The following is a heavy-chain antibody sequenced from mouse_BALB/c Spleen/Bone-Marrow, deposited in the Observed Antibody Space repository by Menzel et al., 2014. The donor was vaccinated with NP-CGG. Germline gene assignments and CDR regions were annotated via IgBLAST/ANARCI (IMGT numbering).Heavy chain of an antibody. J-gene: IGHJ3*01. CDR3: TRGGNYGWFAY. CDR1: GFNIKDIY. Sequence: EVQLVESGAELVKPGASVKLSCTASGFNIKDIYMHWVKERPEQGLEWIGRIDPANGNSIYDPKFRDKATITADTSSNTAYLQLSSLTSEDTAVYYCTRGGNYGWFAYWGQGTLVTVSA. D-gene: IGHD2-1*01. V-gene: IGHV14-3*02. CDR2: IDPANGNS.